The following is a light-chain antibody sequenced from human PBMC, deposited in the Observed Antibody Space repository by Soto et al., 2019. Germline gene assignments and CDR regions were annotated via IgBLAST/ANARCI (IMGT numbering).Light chain of an antibody. CDR2: EVS. V-gene: IGLV2-14*01. CDR1: SSDVGGYNY. CDR3: SSYTSSNTLGV. J-gene: IGLJ1*01. Sequence: QSVLTQPASVSGSPGQSITISCTGTSSDVGGYNYVSWYQQHPGKAPKLMIYEVSNRPSGVSNRFSGSRSGNTASLTISGLQADDEADYYCSSYTSSNTLGVFGTGTKLTVL.